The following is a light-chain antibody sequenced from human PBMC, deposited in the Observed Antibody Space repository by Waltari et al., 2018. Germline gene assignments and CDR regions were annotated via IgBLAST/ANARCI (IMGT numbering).Light chain of an antibody. Sequence: DIQMTQSPSTLSASVGDRVTITCRARQSISRWLAWYQQKPGKAPKLLIYDASSLESGVSSRFSGSGSGTEFTLTISSLQPDDVATYHCQQYNSYWTFGQGTKVEIK. V-gene: IGKV1-5*01. CDR3: QQYNSYWT. CDR2: DAS. CDR1: QSISRW. J-gene: IGKJ1*01.